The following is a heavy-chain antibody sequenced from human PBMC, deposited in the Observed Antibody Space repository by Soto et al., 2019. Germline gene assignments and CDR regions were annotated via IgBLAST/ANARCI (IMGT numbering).Heavy chain of an antibody. D-gene: IGHD2-15*01. CDR2: ISYDGSNK. V-gene: IGHV3-30-3*01. CDR3: ARDSEEYSYFDY. CDR1: GFTFSSYA. Sequence: GGSLRLSCAASGFTFSSYAMHWVRQAPGKGLEWVAVISYDGSNKYYADSVKGRFTISRDNSKNTLYLQMNSLRAEDTAVYYCARDSEEYSYFDYWGQGTLVTVSS. J-gene: IGHJ4*02.